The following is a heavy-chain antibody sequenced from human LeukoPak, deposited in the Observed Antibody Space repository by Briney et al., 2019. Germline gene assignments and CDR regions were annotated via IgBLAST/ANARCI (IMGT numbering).Heavy chain of an antibody. J-gene: IGHJ4*02. Sequence: GGSLRLSCAASGCTFSSYGMYWVRQAPGKGLEWVAVIWYDGSNKYYADPVKGRFTISRDNSKNTLYLQMNSLRAEDTAVYYCARDLSYSSGFLDYWGQGTLVTVSS. CDR1: GCTFSSYG. V-gene: IGHV3-33*01. CDR3: ARDLSYSSGFLDY. D-gene: IGHD6-19*01. CDR2: IWYDGSNK.